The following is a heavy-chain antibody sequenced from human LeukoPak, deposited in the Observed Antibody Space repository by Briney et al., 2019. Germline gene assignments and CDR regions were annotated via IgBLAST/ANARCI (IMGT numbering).Heavy chain of an antibody. D-gene: IGHD5-12*01. CDR3: ARGGSGYDYPAY. J-gene: IGHJ4*02. Sequence: KPSETLSLTCTVSGGSISSYYWSWIRQPPGKGLEWIGYIYYSGSTNYNPSLKSRVTISVDTSKNQFSLKLSSVTAADTAVYYCARGGSGYDYPAYWGQGTLVTVSS. V-gene: IGHV4-59*01. CDR2: IYYSGST. CDR1: GGSISSYY.